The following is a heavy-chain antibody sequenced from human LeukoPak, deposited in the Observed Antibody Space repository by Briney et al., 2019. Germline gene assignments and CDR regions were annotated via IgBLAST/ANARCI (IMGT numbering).Heavy chain of an antibody. CDR1: GGSISTSNYY. V-gene: IGHV4-39*07. J-gene: IGHJ5*02. D-gene: IGHD6-19*01. CDR3: ARDGSQQWLGEGNWFDP. CDR2: INHSGST. Sequence: SETLSLTCTVSGGSISTSNYYWGWIRQPPGKGLEWIGEINHSGSTNYNPSLKSRVTISVDTSKNQFSLKLSSVTAADTAVYYCARDGSQQWLGEGNWFDPWGQGTLVTVSS.